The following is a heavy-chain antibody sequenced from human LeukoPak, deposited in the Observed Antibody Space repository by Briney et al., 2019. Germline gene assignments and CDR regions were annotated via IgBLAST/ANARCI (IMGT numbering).Heavy chain of an antibody. D-gene: IGHD3-16*01. CDR3: ARGRLGATVAFDI. CDR1: GGTFSSYA. CDR2: IIPIFGTA. Sequence: SVKVSCEASGGTFSSYAISWMRQAPGQGLEWMGGIIPIFGTANYAQKFQGRVTITADESTSTAYMELSSLRSEDTAVYYCARGRLGATVAFDIWGQGTMVTVSS. V-gene: IGHV1-69*01. J-gene: IGHJ3*02.